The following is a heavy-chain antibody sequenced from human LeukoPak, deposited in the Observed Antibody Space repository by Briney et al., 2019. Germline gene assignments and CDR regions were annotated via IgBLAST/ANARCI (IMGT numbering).Heavy chain of an antibody. V-gene: IGHV1-2*02. Sequence: ASVKVSCKASGYTFTGYYMHWVRQAPGQGLEWMGWINPNSGGTNYAQKFQGRVTMTRDTSISTAYVELSRLRSDDTAVYYCARVTALYYYMDVWGKGTTVTVSS. CDR1: GYTFTGYY. CDR3: ARVTALYYYMDV. J-gene: IGHJ6*03. CDR2: INPNSGGT.